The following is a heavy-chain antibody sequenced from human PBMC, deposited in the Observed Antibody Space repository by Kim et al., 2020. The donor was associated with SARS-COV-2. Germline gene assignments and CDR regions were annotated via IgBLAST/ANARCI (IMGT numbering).Heavy chain of an antibody. J-gene: IGHJ4*02. Sequence: GESLKISCKGSGYSYTTYWIGWVRQMPGKGLEWMGIIYPDDSETKYSPSFQGQVTISVDKSITTAYLHWSSLKASDTAMYYCTRHGGWDNGDCWGQGTLVTVSS. D-gene: IGHD3-16*01. CDR3: TRHGGWDNGDC. CDR2: IYPDDSET. V-gene: IGHV5-51*01. CDR1: GYSYTTYW.